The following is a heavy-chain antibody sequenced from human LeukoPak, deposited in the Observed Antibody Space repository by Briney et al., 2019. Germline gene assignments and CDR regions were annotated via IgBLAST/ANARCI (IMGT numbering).Heavy chain of an antibody. CDR1: GCTFSNYA. V-gene: IGHV3-23*01. CDR2: ISVSGGNT. Sequence: GGSLRLSCAASGCTFSNYAMSWVRQAPGKGLEWVSSISVSGGNTYHADSVKGRFTISRDNSKNTLDLQMNSLRAEDTAVYYCAKWGHSGSYYDYWGQGILVTVSS. D-gene: IGHD1-26*01. J-gene: IGHJ4*02. CDR3: AKWGHSGSYYDY.